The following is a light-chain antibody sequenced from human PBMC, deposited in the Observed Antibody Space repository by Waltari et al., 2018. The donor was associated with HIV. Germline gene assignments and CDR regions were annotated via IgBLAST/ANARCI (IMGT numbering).Light chain of an antibody. Sequence: SYELTQPPSVSVSPGQTASITCSGAKLGDKYACWYQQKPGQSPVLVIYQDDKRPSGIPERFSGSNSGNTATLTISRTQAMDEADYYCQAWDSSTEVFGTGTKVTVL. CDR2: QDD. CDR3: QAWDSSTEV. CDR1: KLGDKY. J-gene: IGLJ1*01. V-gene: IGLV3-1*01.